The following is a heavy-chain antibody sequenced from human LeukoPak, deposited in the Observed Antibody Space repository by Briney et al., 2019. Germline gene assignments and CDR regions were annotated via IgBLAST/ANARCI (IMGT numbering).Heavy chain of an antibody. V-gene: IGHV3-20*04. CDR3: AREKDGSGSYYMSGFDY. CDR2: INWNGGSI. J-gene: IGHJ4*02. CDR1: GFTFDDYG. D-gene: IGHD3-10*01. Sequence: GGSLRLSCAASGFTFDDYGMSWVCQAPGKGLEWVSGINWNGGSIGYADSVKGRFTISRDNAKNSLYLQMNSLRAEDTALYYCAREKDGSGSYYMSGFDYWGQGTLVTVSS.